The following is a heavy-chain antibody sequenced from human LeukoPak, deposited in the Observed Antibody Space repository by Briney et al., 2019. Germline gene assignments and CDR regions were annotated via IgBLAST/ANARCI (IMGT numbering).Heavy chain of an antibody. Sequence: GGSLRLSCAASGFTFSTYNMNWVRQAPGKGLEWVSSITSGGTYTYYADSVKGRFTTSRDNAKNSLSLHLSSLRAEDTAVYYCARGHYDILTASYKWTPDYWGQGILVTVSS. V-gene: IGHV3-21*06. J-gene: IGHJ4*02. CDR1: GFTFSTYN. CDR2: ITSGGTYT. D-gene: IGHD3-9*01. CDR3: ARGHYDILTASYKWTPDY.